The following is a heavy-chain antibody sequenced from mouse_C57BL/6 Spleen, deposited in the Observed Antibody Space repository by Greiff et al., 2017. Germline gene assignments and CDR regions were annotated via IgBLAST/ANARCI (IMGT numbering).Heavy chain of an antibody. Sequence: EVQRVESGPGLVKPSQSLSLTCSVTGYSFTSGYYWNWIRQFPGNKLEWMGYISYDGSNNYNPSLKNRISFTSDTSKNQCFLKLNSVTTEDTATYYGAKGDYFDYWGQGTTLTVSS. J-gene: IGHJ2*01. CDR3: AKGDYFDY. V-gene: IGHV3-6*01. CDR1: GYSFTSGYY. CDR2: ISYDGSN.